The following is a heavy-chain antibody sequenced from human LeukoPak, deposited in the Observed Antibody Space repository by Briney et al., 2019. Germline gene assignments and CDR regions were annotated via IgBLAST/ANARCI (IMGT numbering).Heavy chain of an antibody. Sequence: GTLRLSCAASGFTFSSYGMSWIRQPPGKGLEWIGSIYYSGSTYYNPSLKSRVTISVDTSKNQFSLKLSSVTAADTAVYYCVSPGGDYWGQGTLVTVSS. CDR2: IYYSGST. D-gene: IGHD3-16*01. CDR1: GFTFSSYG. J-gene: IGHJ4*02. V-gene: IGHV4-38-2*01. CDR3: VSPGGDY.